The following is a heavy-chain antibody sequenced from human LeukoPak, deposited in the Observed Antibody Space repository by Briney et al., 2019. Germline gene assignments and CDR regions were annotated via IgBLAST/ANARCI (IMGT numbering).Heavy chain of an antibody. CDR1: DGSISSCGYY. V-gene: IGHV4-31*03. D-gene: IGHD2-8*02. J-gene: IGHJ5*02. CDR3: ARDWSKDGDSWWFDP. CDR2: IYYSGST. Sequence: SETLSLTCTVSDGSISSCGYYWSWIRQHPGKGLEWIGYIYYSGSTYYNPSLKSRVTISVDTSKNQFSLKLSSVTAADTAVYYCARDWSKDGDSWWFDPWGQGTLVTVSS.